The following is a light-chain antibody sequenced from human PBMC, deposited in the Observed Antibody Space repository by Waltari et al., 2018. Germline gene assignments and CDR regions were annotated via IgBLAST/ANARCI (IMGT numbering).Light chain of an antibody. J-gene: IGLJ2*01. CDR3: CSYAGSSILI. CDR1: SSDVGGYNY. V-gene: IGLV2-23*02. Sequence: QSALTQPASVSGSLGQSITISCTGTSSDVGGYNYVSWYQQYPGKAPKFLIYDVTKRPSWVSNRFSGSKSGNTASLTISGLQAEDEADYYCCSYAGSSILIFGGGTKVTVL. CDR2: DVT.